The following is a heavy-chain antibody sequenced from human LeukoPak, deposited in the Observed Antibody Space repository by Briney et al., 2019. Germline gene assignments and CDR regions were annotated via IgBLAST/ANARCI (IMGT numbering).Heavy chain of an antibody. CDR3: ARVRRVRGVIINWFDP. CDR2: IYYSGST. D-gene: IGHD3-10*01. CDR1: GGSISSGGYY. V-gene: IGHV4-31*03. J-gene: IGHJ5*02. Sequence: SQTLSLTCTVSGGSISSGGYYWSWIRQHPGKGLGWIGYIYYSGSTYYNPSLKSRVTISVDTSKNQFSLMLSSVTAADTAVYYCARVRRVRGVIINWFDPWGQGTLVTVSS.